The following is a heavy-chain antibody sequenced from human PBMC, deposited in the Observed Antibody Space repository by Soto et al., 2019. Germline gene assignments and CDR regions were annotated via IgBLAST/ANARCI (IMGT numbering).Heavy chain of an antibody. CDR2: IKSDGTST. CDR1: GFTFSSYW. CDR3: VRDRIAFMDY. Sequence: EVQLVESGGGLVQPGGSLRLSCAASGFTFSSYWMHWVRQVPGKRLVWVSRIKSDGTSTDYADSVKGRFTISRDNAKNRLYLQMNSLRVADTAVYYCVRDRIAFMDYWGQGTLVTVSS. V-gene: IGHV3-74*01. D-gene: IGHD2-21*01. J-gene: IGHJ4*02.